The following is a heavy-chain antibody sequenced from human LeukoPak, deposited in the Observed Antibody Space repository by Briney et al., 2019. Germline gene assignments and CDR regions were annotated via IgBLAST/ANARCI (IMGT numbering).Heavy chain of an antibody. CDR3: ARDHGLPACYYYYYMEV. D-gene: IGHD3/OR15-3a*01. V-gene: IGHV1-2*02. CDR1: GYTFTGYD. Sequence: ASVKVSCKASGYTFTGYDMHWVRRAPGQGLEWMGWINPNSGGTNYAQKFQGRVTMTRDTSISTAYMELSSLTSDDTAVYFCARDHGLPACYYYYYMEVWGEGTTVTVSS. J-gene: IGHJ6*03. CDR2: INPNSGGT.